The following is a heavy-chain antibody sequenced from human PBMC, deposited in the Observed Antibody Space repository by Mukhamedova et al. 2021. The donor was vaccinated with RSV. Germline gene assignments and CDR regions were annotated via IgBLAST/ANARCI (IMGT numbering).Heavy chain of an antibody. D-gene: IGHD2-15*01. J-gene: IGHJ5*02. CDR3: AKGLMRIRFDP. V-gene: IGHV3-23*01. CDR2: MSGSGGNT. Sequence: WVSGMSGSGGNTNYADSVKDRFTISRDNSKNTLNLQMSSLRADDTAIYYCAKGLMRIRFDPWGQGTLVTVSS.